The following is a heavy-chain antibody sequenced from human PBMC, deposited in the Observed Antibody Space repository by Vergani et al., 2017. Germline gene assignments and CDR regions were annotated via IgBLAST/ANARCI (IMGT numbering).Heavy chain of an antibody. CDR2: IWNDERRK. V-gene: IGHV3-33*01. Sequence: QIQLEESGGGVVQTGKSLRLSCRASGFSFGTYAMHWVRRAPGKGLEWVALIWNDERRKYYADSVKGRFTVSRDNAKNMLYLHLTSLRGEDTAVYFCTRGVSQLVVPRAPRGFKFWGRGTSVIVSS. J-gene: IGHJ4*02. D-gene: IGHD6-6*01. CDR3: TRGVSQLVVPRAPRGFKF. CDR1: GFSFGTYA.